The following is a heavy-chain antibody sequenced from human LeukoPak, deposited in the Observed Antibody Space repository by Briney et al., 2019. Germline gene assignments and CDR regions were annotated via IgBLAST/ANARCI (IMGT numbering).Heavy chain of an antibody. CDR3: AREVAATLKVDY. V-gene: IGHV1-8*01. J-gene: IGHJ4*02. CDR2: MNPNSGNT. Sequence: GASVKVSCKASGYTFTTYDINWVRQATGQGLEWMGWMNPNSGNTGYAQKFQGRVTMTRSTSISTAYMELSSLSSEDTAVYYCAREVAATLKVDYWGQGTLVTVSS. CDR1: GYTFTTYD. D-gene: IGHD2-15*01.